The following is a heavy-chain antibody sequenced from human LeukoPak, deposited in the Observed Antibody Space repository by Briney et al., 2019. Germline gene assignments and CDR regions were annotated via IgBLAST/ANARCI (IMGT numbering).Heavy chain of an antibody. D-gene: IGHD3-10*01. V-gene: IGHV1-58*01. Sequence: ASVKVSCKASGFTFTSSAVQWVRPARGQRLGWIGWIVVGSGNTNYAQKFQERVTITRDMSTSTAYMELSSLRSEDTAVYYCAALINGSGSFVWFDPWGQGTLVTVSS. CDR2: IVVGSGNT. J-gene: IGHJ5*02. CDR3: AALINGSGSFVWFDP. CDR1: GFTFTSSA.